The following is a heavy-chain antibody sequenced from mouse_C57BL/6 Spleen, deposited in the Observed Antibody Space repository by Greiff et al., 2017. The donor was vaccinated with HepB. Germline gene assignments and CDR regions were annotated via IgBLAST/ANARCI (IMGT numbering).Heavy chain of an antibody. CDR2: IYPGDGDT. CDR3: AREGNYYGSSRFDY. CDR1: GYAFSSSW. J-gene: IGHJ2*01. V-gene: IGHV1-82*01. Sequence: QVQLQQSGPELVKPGASVKISCKASGYAFSSSWMNWVKQRPGKGLEWIGRIYPGDGDTNYNGKFKGKATLTADKSSSTAYRQLSSLTSEDSAVYFCAREGNYYGSSRFDYWGQGTTLTVSS. D-gene: IGHD1-1*01.